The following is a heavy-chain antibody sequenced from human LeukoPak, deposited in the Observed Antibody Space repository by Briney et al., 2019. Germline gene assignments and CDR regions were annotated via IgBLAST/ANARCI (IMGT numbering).Heavy chain of an antibody. CDR3: ASVGSGSFDS. D-gene: IGHD6-19*01. CDR2: SYKCGSN. CDR1: GGYISTYF. V-gene: IGHV4-59*01. Sequence: SETQSLTCTVSGGYISTYFWSWIRPPPGKGLEWIGYSYKCGSNYRNPSLKTRVTISVDTSNNQFSLKLTSVTAADTAVYYCASVGSGSFDSWGQGTLVTVSS. J-gene: IGHJ4*02.